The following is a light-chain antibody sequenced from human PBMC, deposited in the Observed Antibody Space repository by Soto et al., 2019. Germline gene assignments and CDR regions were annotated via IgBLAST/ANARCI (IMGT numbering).Light chain of an antibody. CDR2: DVT. CDR1: SSDVGGYNY. J-gene: IGLJ1*01. V-gene: IGLV2-14*01. Sequence: QSALTQPASVSGSPGQSITISCTGSSSDVGGYNYVSWYQQYPGKAPKLMIYDVTNRPSGVSNRFSGSKSGNTASLTIFGLQPEDEADYCSSYTSRSTYVFGTGTKLT. CDR3: SSYTSRSTYV.